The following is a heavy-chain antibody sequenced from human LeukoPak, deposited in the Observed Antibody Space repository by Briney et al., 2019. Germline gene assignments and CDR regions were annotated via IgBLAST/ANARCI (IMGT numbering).Heavy chain of an antibody. CDR1: GYTFTSYD. V-gene: IGHV1-2*02. D-gene: IGHD5/OR15-5a*01. J-gene: IGHJ5*02. CDR3: VTTSVTHTRDP. Sequence: ASVKVSCKASGYTFTSYDINWVRQAPGRGLEWVGWINPHSRATHYAQRFRGRVTMEASITTGYMELNSLTSDDTAVYYCVTTSVTHTRDPWGQGTLVTVSS. CDR2: INPHSRAT.